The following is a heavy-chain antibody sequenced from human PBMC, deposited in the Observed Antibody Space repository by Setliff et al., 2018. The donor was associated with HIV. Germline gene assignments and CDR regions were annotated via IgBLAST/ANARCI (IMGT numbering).Heavy chain of an antibody. CDR3: ARTSTMVRGVIMDYYYYMDV. Sequence: ASVKVSCKASGYTFTSYYMNWVRQAPGQGLEWMGIINPSGGSSTYAQKFQGRVAMTRDTSTRTAYMELRSLRSDDTAVYYCARTSTMVRGVIMDYYYYMDVWGKGSTVTVSS. CDR1: GYTFTSYY. CDR2: INPSGGSS. J-gene: IGHJ6*03. D-gene: IGHD3-10*01. V-gene: IGHV1-46*01.